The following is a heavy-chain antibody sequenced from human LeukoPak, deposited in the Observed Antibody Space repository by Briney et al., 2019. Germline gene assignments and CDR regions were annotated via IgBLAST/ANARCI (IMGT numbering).Heavy chain of an antibody. CDR3: ARDLGRFLEWLEFDY. Sequence: SETLSLTCTVSGGSISSSSYYWGWIRQPPGKGLEWIGSIYYSGSTYYNPSLKSRVTISVDTSKNQFSLKLSSVTAADTAVYYCARDLGRFLEWLEFDYWGQGTLVTVSS. V-gene: IGHV4-39*07. J-gene: IGHJ4*02. CDR2: IYYSGST. CDR1: GGSISSSSYY. D-gene: IGHD3-3*01.